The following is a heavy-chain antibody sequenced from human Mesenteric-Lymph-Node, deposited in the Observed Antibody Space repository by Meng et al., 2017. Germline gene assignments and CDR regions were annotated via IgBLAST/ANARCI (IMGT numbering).Heavy chain of an antibody. V-gene: IGHV3-9*01. CDR1: GSTFDDYA. CDR3: AREEKGDYDY. D-gene: IGHD2-21*01. CDR2: ISWNSGSI. Sequence: SLKISCAASGSTFDDYAMHWVRQAPGKGLEWVSGISWNSGSIGYADSVKGRFTISRDNAKTTLYLQMNSLRSEDTAVYYCAREEKGDYDYWGQGTLVTVSS. J-gene: IGHJ4*02.